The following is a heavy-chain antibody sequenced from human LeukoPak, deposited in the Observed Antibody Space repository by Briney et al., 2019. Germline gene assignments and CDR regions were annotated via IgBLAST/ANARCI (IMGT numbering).Heavy chain of an antibody. CDR1: GFTFSSYA. CDR2: ISGSGGST. V-gene: IGHV3-23*01. Sequence: PGGSLRLSCAASGFTFSSYAMSWVRQAPGEGLEWVSAISGSGGSTYYADSVKGRFTISRDNSKNTLYLQMNSLRAEDTAVYYCAKRINYYDRSLDYWGQGTLVTVSS. D-gene: IGHD3-22*01. CDR3: AKRINYYDRSLDY. J-gene: IGHJ4*02.